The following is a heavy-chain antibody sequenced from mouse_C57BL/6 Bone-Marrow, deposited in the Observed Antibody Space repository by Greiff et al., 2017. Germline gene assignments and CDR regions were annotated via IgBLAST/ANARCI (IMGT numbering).Heavy chain of an antibody. Sequence: QVHVKQSGAELAKPGASVKLSCKASGYTFTSYWMHWVKQRPGQGLEWIGYINPSSGYTKYNQKFKDKATLTADKSSSTAYMQLSSLTYEDSAVYYCARSLYYYGSSPFYFDYWGQGTTLTVSS. J-gene: IGHJ2*01. CDR1: GYTFTSYW. CDR2: INPSSGYT. V-gene: IGHV1-7*01. CDR3: ARSLYYYGSSPFYFDY. D-gene: IGHD1-1*01.